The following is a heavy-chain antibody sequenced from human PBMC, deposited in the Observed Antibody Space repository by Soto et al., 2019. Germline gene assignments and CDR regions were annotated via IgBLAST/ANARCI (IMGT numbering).Heavy chain of an antibody. CDR2: IIPIFGTA. V-gene: IGHV1-69*13. CDR3: ARGRGYYGDYGRGGEYYYYGMDV. CDR1: GGTFSSYA. Sequence: ASVKVSCKASGGTFSSYAISWVRQAPGQGLEWMGGIIPIFGTANYAQKFQGRVTITADESTSTAYMELSSLRSEDTAVYYCARGRGYYGDYGRGGEYYYYGMDVWGQGTTVTVSS. J-gene: IGHJ6*02. D-gene: IGHD4-17*01.